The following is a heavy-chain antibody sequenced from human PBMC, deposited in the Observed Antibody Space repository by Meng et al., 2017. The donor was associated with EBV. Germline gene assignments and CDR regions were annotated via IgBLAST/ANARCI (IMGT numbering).Heavy chain of an antibody. V-gene: IGHV1-69*01. CDR2: LIPMSGAP. CDR3: ASESGRGYTPDY. D-gene: IGHD3-10*01. J-gene: IGHJ4*02. Sequence: QVQVWQSGAEVKKPGSSVTFSCKTSGGTFTSDAISWVRQAPGQGLEWMGGLIPMSGAPNYAQKFQGRITITADESTSTHYMDLSSLRSEDTAVYYCASESGRGYTPDYWGQGTLVTVSS. CDR1: GGTFTSDA.